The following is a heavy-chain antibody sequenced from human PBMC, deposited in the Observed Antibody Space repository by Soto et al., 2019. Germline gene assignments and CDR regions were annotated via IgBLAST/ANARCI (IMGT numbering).Heavy chain of an antibody. J-gene: IGHJ5*02. Sequence: ASVKVSCKASGYTLTNYAISWVRQAPGQGPEWMGWINTYNGNSNYAQKFQGRVTMTRDTSTSTVYMELSSLRSEDTAVYYCARTASSGDCSGGSCSNDNNWFDPWG. CDR1: GYTLTNYA. D-gene: IGHD2-15*01. V-gene: IGHV1-18*01. CDR3: ARTASSGDCSGGSCSNDNNWFDP. CDR2: INTYNGNS.